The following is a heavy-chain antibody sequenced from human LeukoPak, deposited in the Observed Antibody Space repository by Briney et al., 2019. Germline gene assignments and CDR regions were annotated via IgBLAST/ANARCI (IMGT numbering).Heavy chain of an antibody. CDR1: GFTFSSYA. Sequence: GGSLRLSCAASGFTFSSYAMSWVRQAPGKGLEWVSAISGSGGSTYYADSVKGRFTISRDNSKNTLYLQMNSLRAEDTAVYYCTKDLYTAMVRALFDYWGQGTLVTVSS. J-gene: IGHJ4*02. CDR2: ISGSGGST. D-gene: IGHD5-18*01. V-gene: IGHV3-23*01. CDR3: TKDLYTAMVRALFDY.